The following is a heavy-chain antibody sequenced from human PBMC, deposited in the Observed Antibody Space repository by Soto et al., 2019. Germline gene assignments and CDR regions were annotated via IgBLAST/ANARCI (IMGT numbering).Heavy chain of an antibody. CDR1: GGSISSYY. CDR3: ARIQQWLEDNWFDP. V-gene: IGHV4-59*01. D-gene: IGHD6-19*01. CDR2: IYYSGST. J-gene: IGHJ5*02. Sequence: SETLSLTCTVSGGSISSYYWSWIRQPPGKGLEWIGYIYYSGSTNYNPSLKSRVTISVDTSKNQFSLKLSSVTAADTAVYYCARIQQWLEDNWFDPWGQGTLVTVPQ.